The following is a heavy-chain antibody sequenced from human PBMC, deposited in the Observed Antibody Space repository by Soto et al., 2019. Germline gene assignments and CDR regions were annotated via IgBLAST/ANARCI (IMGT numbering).Heavy chain of an antibody. CDR2: IYYSGST. CDR1: GGSISSYY. V-gene: IGHV4-59*08. CDR3: ARHNPNHYDNTGPYLDY. D-gene: IGHD3-22*01. J-gene: IGHJ4*02. Sequence: SETLSLTCTVSGGSISSYYWSWIRQPPGKGLEWIGYIYYSGSTNYNPSLKSRVTISVDTSKNQFSLKVTSVTAADTAVYYCARHNPNHYDNTGPYLDYWGQGTLVTVSS.